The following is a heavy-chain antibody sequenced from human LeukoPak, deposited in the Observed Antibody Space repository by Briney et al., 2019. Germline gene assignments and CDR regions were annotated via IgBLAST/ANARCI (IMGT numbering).Heavy chain of an antibody. V-gene: IGHV4-4*07. Sequence: SETLSLTCTVSGGSISSYYWSWIRQPAGKGLELIGRFYTSGTTNYNPSLKSRVTMSVDTSKNQFSLKLSSVTAADTAVYYCARAPTGTGGWNWFDPWGQGTLVTVSS. CDR3: ARAPTGTGGWNWFDP. CDR1: GGSISSYY. J-gene: IGHJ5*02. D-gene: IGHD1-1*01. CDR2: FYTSGTT.